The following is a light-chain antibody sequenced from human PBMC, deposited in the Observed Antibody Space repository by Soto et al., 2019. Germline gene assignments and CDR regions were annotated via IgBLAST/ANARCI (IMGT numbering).Light chain of an antibody. CDR3: SSKSPDF. CDR2: EVS. Sequence: SVLAQPASVTGSTGQSISISCTGTSSGIRDYNYVSWYQQLPGNAPKLIMYEVSNRPSGISNRFSGSKSGNTASLAISGLQAEDEADYYCSSKSPDFFGTGTKVTAL. CDR1: SSGIRDYNY. J-gene: IGLJ1*01. V-gene: IGLV2-14*01.